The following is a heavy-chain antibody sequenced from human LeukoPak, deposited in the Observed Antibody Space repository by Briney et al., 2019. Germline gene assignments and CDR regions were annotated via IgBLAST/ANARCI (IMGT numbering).Heavy chain of an antibody. Sequence: APVKVSCKASGYTFTSYDINWVRQATGQGLEWMGWMNPNSGNTGYAQKFQGRVTMTRNTSISTAYMELSSLRSEDTAVYYCARGQEADELLLDCWGQGTLVTVSS. D-gene: IGHD2-15*01. V-gene: IGHV1-8*01. CDR3: ARGQEADELLLDC. CDR1: GYTFTSYD. J-gene: IGHJ4*02. CDR2: MNPNSGNT.